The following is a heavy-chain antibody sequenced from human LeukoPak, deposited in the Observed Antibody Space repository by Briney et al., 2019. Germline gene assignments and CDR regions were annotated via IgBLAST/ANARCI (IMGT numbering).Heavy chain of an antibody. D-gene: IGHD6-13*01. CDR2: INWNGGST. Sequence: GGSLRLSCAASGFTFDDYGLSWVRQAPGKGLEWVSTINWNGGSTGYADSVKGRFTISRDNAKNSLYLQMNSLRAEDTAVYYCAKETWEDSSSWYELYYYYYMDVWGKGTTVTVSS. V-gene: IGHV3-20*04. CDR3: AKETWEDSSSWYELYYYYYMDV. J-gene: IGHJ6*03. CDR1: GFTFDDYG.